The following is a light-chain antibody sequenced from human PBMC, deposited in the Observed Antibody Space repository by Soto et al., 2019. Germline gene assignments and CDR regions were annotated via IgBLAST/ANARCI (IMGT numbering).Light chain of an antibody. J-gene: IGKJ1*01. CDR3: LQATHGPPRR. V-gene: IGKV2-30*01. CDR2: KVS. CDR1: QSLVYSDGNTY. Sequence: DVVMSQSPLSLSVTLGQPASISCRSSQSLVYSDGNTYLNWFQQRPGQAPRPLIYKVSNRDSGVPERFSGSGEGKDFTLRISRGETEVVGFYYCLQATHGPPRRFVQATKLEIK.